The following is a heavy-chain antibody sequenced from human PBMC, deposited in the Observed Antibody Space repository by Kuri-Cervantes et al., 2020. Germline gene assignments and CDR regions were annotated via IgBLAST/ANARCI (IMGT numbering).Heavy chain of an antibody. V-gene: IGHV3-9*01. CDR2: TSWNSGSI. CDR1: GFTFDDSA. J-gene: IGHJ4*02. D-gene: IGHD3-22*01. Sequence: LSLTCAASGFTFDDSAMHWVRQAPGKGLEWVSVTSWNSGSIGYADSVKGRFTISRDNAKNSLYVQMNSLRAEDTALYYCAKDSSYYYGRSCYPYYFDYWGQGTLVTVSS. CDR3: AKDSSYYYGRSCYPYYFDY.